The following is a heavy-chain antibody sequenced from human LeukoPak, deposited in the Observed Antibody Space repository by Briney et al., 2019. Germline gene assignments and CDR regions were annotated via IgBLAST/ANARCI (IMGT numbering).Heavy chain of an antibody. Sequence: GGPLRLSCAASGFTFSSYAMSWVRQAPGKGLEWVSSISSSSSYIYYADSVKGRFTISRDNAKNSLYLQMNSLRAEDTAMYYCAKDREGGLWGQGTLVTVSS. CDR3: AKDREGGL. CDR2: ISSSSSYI. V-gene: IGHV3-21*04. CDR1: GFTFSSYA. J-gene: IGHJ4*02. D-gene: IGHD3-16*01.